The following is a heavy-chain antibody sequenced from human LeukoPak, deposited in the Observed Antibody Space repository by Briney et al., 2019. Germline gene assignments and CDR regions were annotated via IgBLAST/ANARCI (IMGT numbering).Heavy chain of an antibody. CDR3: ARDCGGDCSI. J-gene: IGHJ3*02. CDR2: IYYSGST. CDR1: GGSISSSSYY. D-gene: IGHD2-21*02. V-gene: IGHV4-39*07. Sequence: SETLSLTCTVSGGSISSSSYYWGWIRQPPGKGLEWIGSIYYSGSTYYNPSLKSRVTISVDTSKNQFSLKLSSVTAADTAVYYCARDCGGDCSIWGQGTMVTVSS.